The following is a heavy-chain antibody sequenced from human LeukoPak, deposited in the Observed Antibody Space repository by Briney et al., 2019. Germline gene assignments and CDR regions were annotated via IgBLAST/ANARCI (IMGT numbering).Heavy chain of an antibody. CDR3: AKDSQSVAFFLDDAFDL. V-gene: IGHV1-2*02. Sequence: ASVKVSCKASGYTFTGYNMHWVRQAPGQGLEWVGWINPNSGDTKYAQKFQGRVTMTRDTSISTAYMELSRLRSDDTAVYYCAKDSQSVAFFLDDAFDLWGQGTIVTVSA. D-gene: IGHD2/OR15-2a*01. J-gene: IGHJ3*01. CDR2: INPNSGDT. CDR1: GYTFTGYN.